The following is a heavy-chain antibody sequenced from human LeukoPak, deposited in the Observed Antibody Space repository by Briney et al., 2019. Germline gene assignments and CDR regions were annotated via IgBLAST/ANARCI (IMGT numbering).Heavy chain of an antibody. V-gene: IGHV1-2*02. CDR2: INPDTGVT. CDR1: GYSFTDYY. D-gene: IGHD6-19*01. CDR3: AKVSGQWLVRHDAFDL. J-gene: IGHJ3*01. Sequence: GASVKVSCKASGYSFTDYYIHWVRQAAGQGLEWMGWINPDTGVTKFAQKFEGRVTMTRDTSISTAYMELIRLRPVDTAMYYCAKVSGQWLVRHDAFDLWGRGTMVTVSS.